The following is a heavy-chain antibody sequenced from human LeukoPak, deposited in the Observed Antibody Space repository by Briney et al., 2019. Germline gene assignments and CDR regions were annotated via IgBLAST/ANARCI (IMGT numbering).Heavy chain of an antibody. CDR3: AAAGYTSSWTLDY. Sequence: VASVKVSCKVSGYTLTELSMHWVRQAPGKGLEWMGGFDPEDGETIYAQKFQGRVTMTEDTSTDTAYMELSSLRSEDTAMYYCAAAGYTSSWTLDYWGQGTLVTVSS. CDR2: FDPEDGET. J-gene: IGHJ4*02. CDR1: GYTLTELS. D-gene: IGHD6-13*01. V-gene: IGHV1-24*01.